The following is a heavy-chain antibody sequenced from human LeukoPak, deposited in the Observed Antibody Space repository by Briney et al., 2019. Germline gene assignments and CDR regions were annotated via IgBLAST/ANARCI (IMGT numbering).Heavy chain of an antibody. CDR3: ARGGTMYYGSGNFDY. V-gene: IGHV3-23*01. J-gene: IGHJ4*02. CDR2: LSGSGGST. Sequence: PGGSLRLSCAASGFTFSSYAMNWVRQAPGKGLQWVSALSGSGGSTYYADSVKGRFTISRDNSKNTLYLQMNSLRAVDTAVYYCARGGTMYYGSGNFDYWGQGTLVTVSS. D-gene: IGHD3-10*01. CDR1: GFTFSSYA.